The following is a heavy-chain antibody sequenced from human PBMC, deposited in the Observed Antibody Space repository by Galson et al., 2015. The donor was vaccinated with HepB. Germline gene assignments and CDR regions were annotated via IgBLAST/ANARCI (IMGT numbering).Heavy chain of an antibody. J-gene: IGHJ4*02. Sequence: SLRLSCAASGLTFSSYWMHWVRQVPGKGLVWVSRINSDGSYITYADSVKGRFTISRDNAKNTLYLQMNSPRAEDTALYYCARTRGAAAGIFDNWGRGSLVTVPS. V-gene: IGHV3-74*01. CDR3: ARTRGAAAGIFDN. CDR2: INSDGSYI. D-gene: IGHD6-13*01. CDR1: GLTFSSYW.